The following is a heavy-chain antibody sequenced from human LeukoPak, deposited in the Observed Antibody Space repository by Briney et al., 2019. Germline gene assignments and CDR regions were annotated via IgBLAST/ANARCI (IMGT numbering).Heavy chain of an antibody. CDR1: GFTFSSYE. CDR3: ARDGGIAVAGDAFDI. J-gene: IGHJ3*02. CDR2: ISSSGSTI. Sequence: GGSLRLSCAASGFTFSSYEMNWVRQAPGKGLEWVSYISSSGSTIYYADSVKGRFTFSRDNAKNSLYLQMNSLRAEDTAVYYCARDGGIAVAGDAFDIWGQGTMVTVSS. D-gene: IGHD6-19*01. V-gene: IGHV3-48*03.